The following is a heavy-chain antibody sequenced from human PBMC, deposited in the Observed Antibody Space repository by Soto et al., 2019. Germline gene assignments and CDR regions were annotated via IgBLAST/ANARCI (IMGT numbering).Heavy chain of an antibody. CDR3: ARRFSNDYYDSSGLRFDY. D-gene: IGHD3-22*01. J-gene: IGHJ4*02. Sequence: SETLSLTCTVSGGSISGSSYYWGWIRQPPGKGLEWIGSIYYSGSTYYNPSLKSRVTISVDTSKNQFSLKLSSVTAADTAVYYCARRFSNDYYDSSGLRFDYWGQGTLVTVS. V-gene: IGHV4-39*01. CDR1: GGSISGSSYY. CDR2: IYYSGST.